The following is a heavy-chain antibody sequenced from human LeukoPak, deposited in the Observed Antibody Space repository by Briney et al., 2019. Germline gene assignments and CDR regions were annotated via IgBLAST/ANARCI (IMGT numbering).Heavy chain of an antibody. CDR3: ARAWYYYDSSGYYPFDY. CDR1: GFTFSDHY. V-gene: IGHV4-34*01. CDR2: INHSGST. Sequence: GSLRLSCAASGFTFSDHYMDWIRQPPGKGLEWIGEINHSGSTNYNPSLKSRVTISVDTSKNQFSLKLSSVTAADTAVYYCARAWYYYDSSGYYPFDYWGQGTLVTVSS. D-gene: IGHD3-22*01. J-gene: IGHJ4*02.